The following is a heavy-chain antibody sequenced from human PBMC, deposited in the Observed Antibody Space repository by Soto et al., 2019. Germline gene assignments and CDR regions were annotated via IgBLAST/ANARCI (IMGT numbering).Heavy chain of an antibody. CDR2: IYYDGST. J-gene: IGHJ5*01. Sequence: QVQLQESGPGLVKPSATLSLTCTVSGGSVSSGHYYWSWIRQPQGKGLEWLGNIYYDGSTYYRPSLKRRVTMSADTSKNQFSLKLNYVTAADTAVYYCARDSGAYQPLDSWGHGTLVTVSS. D-gene: IGHD1-26*01. V-gene: IGHV4-61*01. CDR1: GGSVSSGHYY. CDR3: ARDSGAYQPLDS.